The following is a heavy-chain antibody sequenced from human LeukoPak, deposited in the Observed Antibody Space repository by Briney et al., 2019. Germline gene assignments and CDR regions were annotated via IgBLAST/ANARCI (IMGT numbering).Heavy chain of an antibody. CDR3: AKALGGSSDY. D-gene: IGHD2-15*01. V-gene: IGHV3-23*01. CDR1: GFSFSSYA. CDR2: ISGSGGST. Sequence: RGSLRLSCAASGFSFSSYAMSWVRQAPGKGLEWVSAISGSGGSTYYADSVKGRFTISGDKSKNTLYLQMNRLRGEDTGVYYCAKALGGSSDYWGQGTLVTVSS. J-gene: IGHJ4*02.